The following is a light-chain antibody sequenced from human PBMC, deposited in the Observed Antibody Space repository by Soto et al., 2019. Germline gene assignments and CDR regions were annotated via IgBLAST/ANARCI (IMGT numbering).Light chain of an antibody. CDR3: SSYTGSSTPLV. CDR1: SSDVGGYNY. CDR2: DVS. J-gene: IGLJ2*01. Sequence: QSVLTQPASVSGSLGQSITISCTGTSSDVGGYNYVSWYQQHPGKAPKLMIYDVSNRPSGVSNRFSGSKSGNTASLTISGLQAEDEADYYCSSYTGSSTPLVFGGGTKVTVL. V-gene: IGLV2-14*01.